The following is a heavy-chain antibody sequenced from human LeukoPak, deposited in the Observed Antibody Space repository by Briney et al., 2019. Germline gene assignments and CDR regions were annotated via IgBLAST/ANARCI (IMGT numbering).Heavy chain of an antibody. D-gene: IGHD3-22*01. J-gene: IGHJ4*02. CDR3: ARDQGITMIVDFDY. V-gene: IGHV3-74*01. CDR1: GFTFSSYW. Sequence: GGSLRLSCAASGFTFSSYWMHWVRQAPGKGLVWVSRINSDGSSTSYADSVKGRFTISRDNAKNTLYLQMNSLRAEDTAVYCCARDQGITMIVDFDYWGQGTLVTVSS. CDR2: INSDGSST.